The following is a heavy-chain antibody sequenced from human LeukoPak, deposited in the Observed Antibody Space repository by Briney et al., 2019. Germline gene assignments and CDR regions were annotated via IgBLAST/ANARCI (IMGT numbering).Heavy chain of an antibody. CDR3: ACMVRGVIDY. V-gene: IGHV3-30*02. J-gene: IGHJ4*02. D-gene: IGHD3-10*01. CDR2: IRYDGSEK. CDR1: GFTFSNYG. Sequence: PGGSLRLSCAASGFTFSNYGMHWVRQAPGKGLEWVAFIRYDGSEKYFADSVKGRFTISRDNSKNTLFLQMNSLRAGDTAFYFCACMVRGVIDYWGQGTLVTVSS.